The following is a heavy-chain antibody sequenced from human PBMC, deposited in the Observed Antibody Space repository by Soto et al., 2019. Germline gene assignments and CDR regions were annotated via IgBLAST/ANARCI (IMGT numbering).Heavy chain of an antibody. D-gene: IGHD2-15*01. Sequence: EVQLLESGGGLVQPGGSPRLSCAASGFTFSSYAMSWVRQAPGKGLEWVSAISGSGGSTYYADSVKGRFTISRDNSKNTLYLQMNSLRAEDTAVYYCAKGHCSGGSCLYYYGMDVWGQGTTVIVS. CDR1: GFTFSSYA. J-gene: IGHJ6*02. CDR2: ISGSGGST. V-gene: IGHV3-23*01. CDR3: AKGHCSGGSCLYYYGMDV.